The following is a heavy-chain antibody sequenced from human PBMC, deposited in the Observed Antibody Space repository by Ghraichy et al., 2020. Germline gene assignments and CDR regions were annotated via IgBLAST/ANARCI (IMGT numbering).Heavy chain of an antibody. CDR1: GFTFSNYW. V-gene: IGHV3-7*01. J-gene: IGHJ4*02. CDR2: IKKDGTEK. Sequence: GGSLRLSCAASGFTFSNYWMSWVRQAPGKGLEWVANIKKDGTEKYYVDSVKGRFTISRDNAKNSLYLQMNSLRAEDTAVYYCGREWDWDVDPPSPSFGYWGQGTMVTVSS. D-gene: IGHD1-26*01. CDR3: GREWDWDVDPPSPSFGY.